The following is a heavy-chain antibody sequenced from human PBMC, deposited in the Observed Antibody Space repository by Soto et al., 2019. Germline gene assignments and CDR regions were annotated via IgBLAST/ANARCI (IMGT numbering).Heavy chain of an antibody. D-gene: IGHD6-13*01. CDR3: AKEGSSRGGAFDI. CDR1: GFTFSSYA. Sequence: EVQLLESGGGLVQPGGSLRLSCAASGFTFSSYAMSWVRQAPGKGLEWVSAISGRGGNTYYADSVKGRFTISRDNSKNTLYLQMNSLRAEDTAVYYCAKEGSSRGGAFDIWGQWTMVTVSS. J-gene: IGHJ3*02. CDR2: ISGRGGNT. V-gene: IGHV3-23*01.